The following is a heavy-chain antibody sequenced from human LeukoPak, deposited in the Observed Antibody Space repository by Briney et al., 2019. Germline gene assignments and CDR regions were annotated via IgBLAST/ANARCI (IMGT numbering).Heavy chain of an antibody. D-gene: IGHD1-1*01. CDR1: GFTDNTNH. Sequence: GGSLRLSCAASGFTDNTNHMSWVRQAPGKGLEGVSIINNGDTIYYADSVKGRFTISRDNSKNTLYLQVNGLRVEDTAVYYCTRSTAWSRWDYWGPGTLVTVSS. V-gene: IGHV3-66*01. CDR3: TRSTAWSRWDY. J-gene: IGHJ4*02. CDR2: INNGDTI.